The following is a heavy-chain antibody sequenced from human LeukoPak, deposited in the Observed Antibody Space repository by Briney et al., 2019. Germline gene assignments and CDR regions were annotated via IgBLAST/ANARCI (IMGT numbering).Heavy chain of an antibody. D-gene: IGHD2-8*01. J-gene: IGHJ3*02. Sequence: GGSLRLSCAASGFTFSSYSMNWVRQAPGKGLEWVSSISSSSSYIYYADSVKGRFTISRDNAKNSLYLQMNSLRAEDTAVYYCARDRRDIVLMVHATADAFDIWGQGTMVTVSS. CDR3: ARDRRDIVLMVHATADAFDI. CDR2: ISSSSSYI. V-gene: IGHV3-21*01. CDR1: GFTFSSYS.